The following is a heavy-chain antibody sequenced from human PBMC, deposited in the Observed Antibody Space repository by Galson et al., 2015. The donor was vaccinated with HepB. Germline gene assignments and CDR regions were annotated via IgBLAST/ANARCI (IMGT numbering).Heavy chain of an antibody. D-gene: IGHD2-8*02. CDR2: IKSKTDGETT. J-gene: IGHJ5*02. CDR1: GFPFNNAW. V-gene: IGHV3-15*01. CDR3: TTDVYYSTYWSWLDT. Sequence: SLRLSCAASGFPFNNAWMTWVRQAPGRGLEWVGRIKSKTDGETTDYAAPVKGRFTISRDDSKNSLYLQMNSLKTEDTAVYYCTTDVYYSTYWSWLDTWSQGTLVTVSS.